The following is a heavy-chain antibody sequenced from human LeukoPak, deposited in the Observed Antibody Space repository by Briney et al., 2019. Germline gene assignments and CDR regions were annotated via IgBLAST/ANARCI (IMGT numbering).Heavy chain of an antibody. V-gene: IGHV3-9*01. CDR1: GFTFDDYA. J-gene: IGHJ4*02. CDR3: TKEETKYTFGNAFDY. D-gene: IGHD4-23*01. Sequence: GGSLTLSCAASGFTFDDYAMHWVRQAPGQGLEWVSSIYWNSGIITYADSFRSRFTISRDNADNYLFLQMDSLRREDTALYYCTKEETKYTFGNAFDYWGQGTLVTVSS. CDR2: IYWNSGII.